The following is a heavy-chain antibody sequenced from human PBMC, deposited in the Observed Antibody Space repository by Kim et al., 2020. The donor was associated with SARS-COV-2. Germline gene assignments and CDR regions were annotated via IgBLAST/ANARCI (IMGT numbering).Heavy chain of an antibody. Sequence: DSVKGRFTIARDNPKNTLYLQMNSLRTEDTAVYYCAKDKSSYAADYYFDYWGQGTLVTVSS. CDR3: AKDKSSYAADYYFDY. D-gene: IGHD2-2*01. J-gene: IGHJ4*02. V-gene: IGHV3-30*02.